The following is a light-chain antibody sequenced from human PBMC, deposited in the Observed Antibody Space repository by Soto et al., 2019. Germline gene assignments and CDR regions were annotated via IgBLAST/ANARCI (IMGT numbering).Light chain of an antibody. CDR2: GAS. V-gene: IGKV3-20*01. CDR3: QQSGSSPPRYT. Sequence: EIVLTQSPGTLSLSPGERATLSCRASQSVSSSYLAWYQQKPGQAPRLLLYGASKRATDIPDRFSGSGSGPDFTLTISRLEPEDFAVYYCQQSGSSPPRYTFGQGTKLEIK. CDR1: QSVSSSY. J-gene: IGKJ2*01.